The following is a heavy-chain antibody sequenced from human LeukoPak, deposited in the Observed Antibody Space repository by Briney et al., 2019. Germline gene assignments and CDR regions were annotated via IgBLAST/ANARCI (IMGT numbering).Heavy chain of an antibody. V-gene: IGHV3-66*01. J-gene: IGHJ4*02. CDR1: GFTVSSNY. CDR2: IYSGGST. Sequence: GGSLRLSCAASGFTVSSNYMSWVRQAPGKGLEWVSVIYSGGSTYYADSVKGRFTISRDNSKNTLYLQMNSLRAEDTAVYYCARWSYDILTGYFFDYWGQGTLVTVSS. CDR3: ARWSYDILTGYFFDY. D-gene: IGHD3-9*01.